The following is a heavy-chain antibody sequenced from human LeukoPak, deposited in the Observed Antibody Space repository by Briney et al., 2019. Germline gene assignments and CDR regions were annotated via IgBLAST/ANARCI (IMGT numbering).Heavy chain of an antibody. CDR1: GGSIRSGGSY. J-gene: IGHJ3*02. CDR3: ARSNYHTVTAAFEI. CDR2: INYSGST. V-gene: IGHV4-61*08. Sequence: SETLSLTCTVSGGSIRSGGSYWSWIRQPPGKGLEWIGYINYSGSTNYNPSLKSRVSISVDTSKNQFSLKLSSVTAADTAVYYCARSNYHTVTAAFEIWGPGTLVTVSS. D-gene: IGHD4-11*01.